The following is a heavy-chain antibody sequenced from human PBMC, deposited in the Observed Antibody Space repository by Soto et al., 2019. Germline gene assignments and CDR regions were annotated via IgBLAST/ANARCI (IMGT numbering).Heavy chain of an antibody. CDR1: GASLTDNY. CDR2: IHYRGVI. V-gene: IGHV4-59*01. J-gene: IGHJ4*02. D-gene: IGHD4-17*01. Sequence: SETLSLTCNGSGASLTDNYWSWIRQAPGKGLEWIGYIHYRGVINDTPSLKSRVAMSVGPSKNQFSLNLRSVTTADTAVYFCAGDPAGEYGHWGQGSLVTVSS. CDR3: AGDPAGEYGH.